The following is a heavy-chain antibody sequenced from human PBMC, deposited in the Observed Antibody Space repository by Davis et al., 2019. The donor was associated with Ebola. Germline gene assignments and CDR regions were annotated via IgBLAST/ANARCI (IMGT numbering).Heavy chain of an antibody. D-gene: IGHD2-2*01. CDR2: ISGSGGST. J-gene: IGHJ6*03. Sequence: PGGSLRLSCAASGFTFSSYAMSWVRQAPGKGLEWVSAISGSGGSTYYADSVKGRFTISRDNSKNTLYLQMNSLRAEDTAVYYCTCYLIKGNYYYYYMDVWGKGTTVTVSS. CDR1: GFTFSSYA. V-gene: IGHV3-23*01. CDR3: TCYLIKGNYYYYYMDV.